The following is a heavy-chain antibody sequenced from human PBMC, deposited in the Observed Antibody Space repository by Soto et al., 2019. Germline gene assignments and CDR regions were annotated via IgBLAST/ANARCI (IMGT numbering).Heavy chain of an antibody. D-gene: IGHD2-8*01. CDR2: IYYTGRP. Sequence: QVQLQESGPGLVKPSGTLSLTCDVSGDDINSINSINWWSWVRQTPGKGLEWIAAIYYTGRPNYTPAIESRVTISVAKSKTQFLPTLPPWTAPDSAVYYCARSSGGYAMYWFDAWGRGTVVAVS. CDR1: GDDINSINSINW. V-gene: IGHV4-4*02. J-gene: IGHJ5*02. CDR3: ARSSGGYAMYWFDA.